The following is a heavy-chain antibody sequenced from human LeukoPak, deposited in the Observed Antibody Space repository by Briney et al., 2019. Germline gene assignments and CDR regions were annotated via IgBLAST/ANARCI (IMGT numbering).Heavy chain of an antibody. D-gene: IGHD3-10*01. Sequence: PGGSLRLSCAASGFTFSSYGMHWVRQAPGKGLEWVAVISYDGSNKYYADSVKGRFTISRDNAKNTLYLQMNSLRAEDTAVYYCARLGSRDRFWGQGTLVTVSS. J-gene: IGHJ4*02. V-gene: IGHV3-30*03. CDR1: GFTFSSYG. CDR3: ARLGSRDRF. CDR2: ISYDGSNK.